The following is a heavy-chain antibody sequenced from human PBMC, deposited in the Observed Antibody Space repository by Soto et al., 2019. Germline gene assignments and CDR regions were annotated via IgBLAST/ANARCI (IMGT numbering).Heavy chain of an antibody. V-gene: IGHV3-74*01. D-gene: IGHD3-10*01. J-gene: IGHJ4*02. Sequence: GGSMRLSCTASGLTFNNYWRHWVRQAPGKGPVWVSRISGDGRTTTYADSVRGRFTISRDNAKNTVYLQMNSLGAEDTAVYYCAGGDYAGAGTFYLTDHWGQGSLVTVSS. CDR2: ISGDGRTT. CDR1: GLTFNNYW. CDR3: AGGDYAGAGTFYLTDH.